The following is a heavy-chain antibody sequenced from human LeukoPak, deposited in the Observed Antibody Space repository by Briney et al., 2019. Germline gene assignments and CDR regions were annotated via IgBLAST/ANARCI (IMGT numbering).Heavy chain of an antibody. Sequence: PGGSLRLSCAASGFTFSSYGMHWVRQAPGKGLEWVAFIRYDGSNKYYADSVKGRFTISRDNSKNTLYLQMNSLRAEDTAAYYCAKGYSGYAYYYMDVWGKGTTVTVSS. CDR3: AKGYSGYAYYYMDV. CDR1: GFTFSSYG. J-gene: IGHJ6*03. V-gene: IGHV3-30*02. CDR2: IRYDGSNK. D-gene: IGHD5-12*01.